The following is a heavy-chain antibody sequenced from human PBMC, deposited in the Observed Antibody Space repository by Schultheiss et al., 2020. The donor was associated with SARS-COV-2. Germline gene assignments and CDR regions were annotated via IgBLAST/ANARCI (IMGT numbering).Heavy chain of an antibody. V-gene: IGHV3-23*01. Sequence: GGSLRLSCAASGFTFDDYAMHWVRQAPGKGLEWVSAISGSGGSTYYADSVKGRFTISRDNAKNSLYLQMNSLRAEDTAVYYCARDVPAAHPYCFDYWGQGTLVTVSS. CDR3: ARDVPAAHPYCFDY. D-gene: IGHD2-2*01. J-gene: IGHJ4*02. CDR2: ISGSGGST. CDR1: GFTFDDYA.